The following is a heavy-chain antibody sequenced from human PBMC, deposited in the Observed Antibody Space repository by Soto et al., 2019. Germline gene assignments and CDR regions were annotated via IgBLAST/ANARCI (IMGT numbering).Heavy chain of an antibody. Sequence: GGSLRLSCAASGFTSSSYAMHWVRQAPGKGLEWVAVISYDGSNKYYADSVKGRFTISRDNSKNTLYLQMNSLRAEDTAVYYCARDLPEVHYYGMDVWGQGTTVTVSS. CDR2: ISYDGSNK. D-gene: IGHD3-10*01. J-gene: IGHJ6*02. V-gene: IGHV3-30-3*01. CDR1: GFTSSSYA. CDR3: ARDLPEVHYYGMDV.